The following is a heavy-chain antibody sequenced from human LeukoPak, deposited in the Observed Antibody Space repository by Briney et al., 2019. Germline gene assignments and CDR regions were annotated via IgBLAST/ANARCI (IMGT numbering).Heavy chain of an antibody. CDR2: ISGSGGST. D-gene: IGHD3-3*01. CDR3: AKDQGFLRGGAFDY. CDR1: GFTFSSYA. J-gene: IGHJ4*02. Sequence: GGSLILSCAASGFTFSSYAMSWVRQAPGEGLEWVSAISGSGGSTYYADSVKGRFTISRDNSKNTLYLQMNSLRAEDTAVYYCAKDQGFLRGGAFDYWGQGTLVTVSS. V-gene: IGHV3-23*01.